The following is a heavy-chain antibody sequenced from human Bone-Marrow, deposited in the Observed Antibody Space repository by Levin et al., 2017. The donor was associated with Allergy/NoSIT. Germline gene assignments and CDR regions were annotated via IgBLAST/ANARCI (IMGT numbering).Heavy chain of an antibody. J-gene: IGHJ4*02. V-gene: IGHV3-53*01. CDR3: ASDVGTFDY. CDR2: IYSGGST. CDR1: GFTVSSNY. D-gene: IGHD7-27*01. Sequence: GESLKISCAASGFTVSSNYMSWVRQAPGKGLEWVSVIYSGGSTYYADSVKGRFTISRDNSKNTLYLQMNSLRAEDTAVYYCASDVGTFDYWGQGTLVTVSS.